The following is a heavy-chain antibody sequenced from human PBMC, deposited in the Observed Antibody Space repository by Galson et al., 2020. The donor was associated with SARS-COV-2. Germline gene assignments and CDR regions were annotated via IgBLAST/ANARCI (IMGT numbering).Heavy chain of an antibody. Sequence: SETLSLTCTVSGGSITNYYWTWVRQPPGKGLEWIGYIYYTGSTKYNPSLKSRVTISVDTSKNQFSLKVTSVTAADTAVYYCARDYDSYSSAWGLAYWGQGTLVTVSS. CDR1: GGSITNYY. CDR3: ARDYDSYSSAWGLAY. CDR2: IYYTGST. V-gene: IGHV4-59*01. J-gene: IGHJ4*02. D-gene: IGHD6-19*01.